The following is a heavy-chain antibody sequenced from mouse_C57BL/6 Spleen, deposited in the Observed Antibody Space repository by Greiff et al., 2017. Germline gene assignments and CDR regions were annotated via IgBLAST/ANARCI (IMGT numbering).Heavy chain of an antibody. Sequence: QVQLQQSGAELVKPGASVKISCKASGYAFSSYWMNWVKQRPGKGLEWIGQIYPGVGDTNYNGKFKGKATLTADKSSSTAYMQLSSLTYEDSAVYFCARAHYGPFDYWGQGTTLTVSS. J-gene: IGHJ2*01. CDR3: ARAHYGPFDY. V-gene: IGHV1-80*01. CDR1: GYAFSSYW. CDR2: IYPGVGDT. D-gene: IGHD1-1*02.